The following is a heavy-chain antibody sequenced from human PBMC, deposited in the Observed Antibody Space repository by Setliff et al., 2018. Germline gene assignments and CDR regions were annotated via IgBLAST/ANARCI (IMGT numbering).Heavy chain of an antibody. CDR2: INPHSGGT. J-gene: IGHJ6*03. V-gene: IGHV1-2*02. CDR1: GYSFTDYY. CDR3: ARAWYDNSGYYYENYYYFMDV. D-gene: IGHD3-22*01. Sequence: GASVKVSCKASGYSFTDYYIHWVRQAPGQGLEWVGWINPHSGGTTFARKFQGRVTMTRDTSISTAHMELSSLRSDDTAVYYCARAWYDNSGYYYENYYYFMDVRGKGTTVTVSS.